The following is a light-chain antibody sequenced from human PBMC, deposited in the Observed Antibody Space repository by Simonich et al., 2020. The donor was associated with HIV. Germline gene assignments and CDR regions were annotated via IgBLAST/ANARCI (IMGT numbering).Light chain of an antibody. CDR2: GAS. CDR3: QQYNNWPT. V-gene: IGKV3-15*01. J-gene: IGKJ4*01. CDR1: QSVSSSY. Sequence: EIVLTQSPATLSLSPGERATLACAASQSVSSSYLAWYQQKPGLAPRRLIYGASTRDSGTPARCSGSGSVTEFTLTISSMQSEDFAVYYCQQYNNWPTFGGGTKVEIK.